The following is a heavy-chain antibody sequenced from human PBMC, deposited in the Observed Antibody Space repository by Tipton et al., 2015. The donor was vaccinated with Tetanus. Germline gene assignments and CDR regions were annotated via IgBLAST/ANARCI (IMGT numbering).Heavy chain of an antibody. D-gene: IGHD2/OR15-2a*01. Sequence: TLSLTCIVSGGSVSGSSHYWSWIRQPPGKPLEWVGYIYHSESTNYNPSLKSRVTISFGTSKNQFSLRLDSLTAADTAVYYCARAAGFLGLTHDFWGRGTLVSVSS. CDR1: GGSVSGSSHY. J-gene: IGHJ4*02. V-gene: IGHV4-61*01. CDR2: IYHSEST. CDR3: ARAAGFLGLTHDF.